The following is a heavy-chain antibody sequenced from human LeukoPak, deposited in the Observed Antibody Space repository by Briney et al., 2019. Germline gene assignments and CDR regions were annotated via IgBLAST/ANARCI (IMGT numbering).Heavy chain of an antibody. CDR3: ANSANYGGNSGYFDC. CDR1: GGPISSSSYY. V-gene: IGHV4-39*01. CDR2: IYYSGST. Sequence: SETLSLTCTVSGGPISSSSYYWGWIRQPPGEGLEWIGSIYYSGSTYYNPSLKSRVTISVDTSKNQSSLKLSSVTAADTAVYYCANSANYGGNSGYFDCWGQGTLVTVSS. J-gene: IGHJ4*02. D-gene: IGHD4-23*01.